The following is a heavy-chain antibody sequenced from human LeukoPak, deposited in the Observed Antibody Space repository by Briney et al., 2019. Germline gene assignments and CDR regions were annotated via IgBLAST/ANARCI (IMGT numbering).Heavy chain of an antibody. CDR1: GFTFSSYG. D-gene: IGHD6-13*01. V-gene: IGHV3-30*02. CDR2: IRYDGSNK. CDR3: AKLAGYSSSWYQGPLDY. Sequence: GGSLRLSCAASGFTFSSYGMHWVRQAPGKGLEWVAFIRYDGSNKYYADSVKGRFTISRDNSKNTLYLQMNSLRAEDAAVYYCAKLAGYSSSWYQGPLDYWGQGTLVTVSS. J-gene: IGHJ4*02.